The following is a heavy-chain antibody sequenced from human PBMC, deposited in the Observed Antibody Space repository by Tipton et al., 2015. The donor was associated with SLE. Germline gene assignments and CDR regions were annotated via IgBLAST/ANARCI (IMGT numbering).Heavy chain of an antibody. V-gene: IGHV4-59*12. CDR1: GGSFSGYY. D-gene: IGHD3-10*01. CDR2: IYYSGST. J-gene: IGHJ4*02. CDR3: ARGGLGRFLDY. Sequence: TLSPTCAVYGGSFSGYYWSWIRQPPGKGLEWIGYIYYSGSTNYNPSLKSRVTISVDTSKNQFSLKLSSVTAADTAVYYCARGGLGRFLDYWGQGTLVTVSS.